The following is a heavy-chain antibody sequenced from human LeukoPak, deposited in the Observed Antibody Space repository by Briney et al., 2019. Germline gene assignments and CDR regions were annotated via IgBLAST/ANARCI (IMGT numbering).Heavy chain of an antibody. CDR3: AREIAAAGNIDY. CDR2: IYYSGST. CDR1: GGSIGSYY. V-gene: IGHV4-59*01. D-gene: IGHD6-13*01. Sequence: SETLSLTCTVSGGSIGSYYWSWIRQPPGKGLEWIGYIYYSGSTNYNPSLKSRVTISVDTSKNQFSLKLSSVTAADTAVYYCAREIAAAGNIDYWGQGTLVTVSS. J-gene: IGHJ4*02.